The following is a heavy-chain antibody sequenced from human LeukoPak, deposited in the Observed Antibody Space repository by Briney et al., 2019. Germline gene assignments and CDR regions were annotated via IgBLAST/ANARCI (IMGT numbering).Heavy chain of an antibody. CDR3: ARGYSVSIGELLDY. Sequence: RASVKVSCKASGYTFTSYAMNWVRQAPGQGLEWMGWINTNTGNPTYAQGFTGRSVFSLDTSVSTAYLQISSLKAEDTAVYYCARGYSVSIGELLDYWGQGTLVTVSS. V-gene: IGHV7-4-1*02. J-gene: IGHJ4*02. CDR1: GYTFTSYA. CDR2: INTNTGNP. D-gene: IGHD1-26*01.